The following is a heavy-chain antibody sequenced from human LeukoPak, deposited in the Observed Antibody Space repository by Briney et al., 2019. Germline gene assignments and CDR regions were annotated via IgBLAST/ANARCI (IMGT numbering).Heavy chain of an antibody. Sequence: SETLSLTCTVSGYSISSGYYWGWNRQPPGKGLEWIGSIYHSGSTYYNPSLKSRVTISVDTSKNQFSLKLSSVTAADTAVYYCARGRWLGHFDYWGQGTLVTVSS. V-gene: IGHV4-38-2*02. CDR2: IYHSGST. CDR1: GYSISSGYY. J-gene: IGHJ4*02. CDR3: ARGRWLGHFDY. D-gene: IGHD6-19*01.